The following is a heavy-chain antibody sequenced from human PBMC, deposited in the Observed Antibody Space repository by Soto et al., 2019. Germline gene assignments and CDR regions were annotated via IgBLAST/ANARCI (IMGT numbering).Heavy chain of an antibody. J-gene: IGHJ4*02. D-gene: IGHD2-15*01. CDR2: IKSKTDGETT. CDR1: GFSFSYSR. V-gene: IGHV3-15*01. Sequence: GGSLRLSCAACGFSFSYSRLRWVRQAPGKGLAWVGRIKSKTDGETTDYAAPVKGRFTISRDDSKNTLYLQMNSLKTEDTAVYYCTTEGPGYCSGGSCQAFDYWGPGTLVTVSS. CDR3: TTEGPGYCSGGSCQAFDY.